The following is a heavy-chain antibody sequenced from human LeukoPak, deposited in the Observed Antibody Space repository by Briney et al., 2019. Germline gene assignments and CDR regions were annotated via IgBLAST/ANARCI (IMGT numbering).Heavy chain of an antibody. Sequence: SETLSLTCTVSGDSVSSPNYYWNWIRQPPGKGLEWIGYVYNSGRTNYNPSLKSRVTISVDTSKNQFSLKLSSVTAADTAVYYCARTGYSSGWYFDYWGQGTLVTVSS. D-gene: IGHD6-19*01. CDR1: GDSVSSPNYY. CDR3: ARTGYSSGWYFDY. V-gene: IGHV4-61*01. CDR2: VYNSGRT. J-gene: IGHJ4*02.